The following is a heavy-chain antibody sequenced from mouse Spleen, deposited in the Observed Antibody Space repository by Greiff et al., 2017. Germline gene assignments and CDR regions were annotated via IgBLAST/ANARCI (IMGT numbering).Heavy chain of an antibody. CDR2: IWSGGST. CDR1: GFSLTSYG. D-gene: IGHD1-1*01. V-gene: IGHV2-2*01. J-gene: IGHJ2*01. Sequence: VKLMESGPGLVQPSQSLSITCTVSGFSLTSYGVHWVRQSPGKGLEWLGVIWSGGSTDYNAAFISRLSISKDNSKSQVFFKMNSLQADDTAIYYCARNYGSSYDYFDYWGQGTTLTVSS. CDR3: ARNYGSSYDYFDY.